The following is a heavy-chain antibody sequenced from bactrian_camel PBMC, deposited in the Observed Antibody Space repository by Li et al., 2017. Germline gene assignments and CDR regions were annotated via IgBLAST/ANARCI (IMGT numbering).Heavy chain of an antibody. CDR1: QYTSRRAAC. Sequence: HVQLVESGGGSVQAGGSLRLSCAASQYTSRRAACMSWFRQAPGKEREGVAAFDSKGIDYAESVKGRFTISRDKVNNIVYLEMNSLKPEDTAMYICAAEAITDGYADYAFCPSEDMEALDFSYWGQGTQVTVS. J-gene: IGHJ6*01. D-gene: IGHD4*01. V-gene: IGHV3S53*01. CDR2: FDSKGI. CDR3: AAEAITDGYADYAFCPSEDMEALDFSY.